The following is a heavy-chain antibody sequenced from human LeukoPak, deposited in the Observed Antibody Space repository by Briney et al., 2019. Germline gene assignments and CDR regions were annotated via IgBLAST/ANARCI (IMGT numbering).Heavy chain of an antibody. V-gene: IGHV3-7*01. Sequence: GGSLRPSCAASGFTFTSYWMSWVRQAPGKGLEWVANIKQDGSEKYYVDSVKGRFTISRDNAKNSLYLQMNSLRAEDTAVYYCARAHITYDSSGYYYVDWFDPWGQGTLVTVSS. CDR2: IKQDGSEK. J-gene: IGHJ5*02. CDR1: GFTFTSYW. D-gene: IGHD3-22*01. CDR3: ARAHITYDSSGYYYVDWFDP.